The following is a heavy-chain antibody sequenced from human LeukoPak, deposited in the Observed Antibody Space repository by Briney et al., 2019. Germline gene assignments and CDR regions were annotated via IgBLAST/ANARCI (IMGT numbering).Heavy chain of an antibody. CDR3: TTELSSILDKFH. J-gene: IGHJ4*02. D-gene: IGHD2/OR15-2a*01. Sequence: PVGSLRLSCAASGFTVSSNYMSWVRQAPGKGLEWVSVIYSGGSTYYADSVKGRFTISRDNSKNTLYLQMNSLKTEDTAVYYCTTELSSILDKFHWGQGTLVTVSS. V-gene: IGHV3-53*01. CDR1: GFTVSSNY. CDR2: IYSGGST.